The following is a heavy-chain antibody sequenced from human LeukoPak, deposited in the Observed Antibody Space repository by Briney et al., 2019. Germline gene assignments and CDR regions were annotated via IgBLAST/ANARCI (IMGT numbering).Heavy chain of an antibody. CDR2: INPNSGGT. D-gene: IGHD6-19*01. J-gene: IGHJ4*02. V-gene: IGHV1-2*02. CDR3: ARDIAVAGHGDY. Sequence: GASVKVSCKASGYTFTSYDINWVRQATGQGLEWMGWINPNSGGTNYAQKFQGRVTMTRDTSISTAYMELSRLRSDDTAVYYCARDIAVAGHGDYWGQGTLVTVSS. CDR1: GYTFTSYD.